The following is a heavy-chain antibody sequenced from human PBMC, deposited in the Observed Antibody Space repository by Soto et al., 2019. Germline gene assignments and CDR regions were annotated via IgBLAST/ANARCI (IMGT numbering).Heavy chain of an antibody. J-gene: IGHJ4*02. V-gene: IGHV3-23*01. CDR3: AKGYYYDSSGYYPLDY. Sequence: SVGSLRLSCEVSGFTVSSNYMSWVRQAPGKGLEWVSVISGSAGSTYHADSVKGRFTISRDNSKNTLYLHMNSLRAEDTAVYYCAKGYYYDSSGYYPLDYWGQGTLVTVSS. D-gene: IGHD3-22*01. CDR2: ISGSAGST. CDR1: GFTVSSNY.